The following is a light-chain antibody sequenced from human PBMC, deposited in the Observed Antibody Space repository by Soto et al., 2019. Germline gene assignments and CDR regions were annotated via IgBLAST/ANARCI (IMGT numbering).Light chain of an antibody. CDR1: NIGTKS. J-gene: IGLJ3*02. Sequence: SYELSQPPSVSVAPGQTARITCGGTNIGTKSVHWYQQKPGQAPVLVVFNDSDRPSGIPERFSGSNSGDTATTATLTISRVEAGDEADYYCQVWDSSSERVFGGGTKLTVL. CDR2: NDS. V-gene: IGLV3-21*02. CDR3: QVWDSSSERV.